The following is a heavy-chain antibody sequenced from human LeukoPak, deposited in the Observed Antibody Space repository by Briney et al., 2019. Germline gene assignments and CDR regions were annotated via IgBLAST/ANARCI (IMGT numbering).Heavy chain of an antibody. J-gene: IGHJ4*02. CDR3: ARRVVVPAAVFDY. CDR1: GGSISSSSYY. V-gene: IGHV4-39*01. CDR2: IYYSGST. D-gene: IGHD2-2*01. Sequence: SETLSLTCTVSGGSISSSSYYWGWIRQPPGKGLEWIGSIYYSGSTYYNPSLKSRVTISVDTSKNQFSLKLSSVTAADTAVYYCARRVVVPAAVFDYWGQGTLVTVSS.